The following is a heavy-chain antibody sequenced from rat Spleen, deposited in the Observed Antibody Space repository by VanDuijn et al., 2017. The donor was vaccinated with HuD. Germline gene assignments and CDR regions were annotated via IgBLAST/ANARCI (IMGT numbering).Heavy chain of an antibody. CDR2: ISTGGGNT. CDR3: TSDALNAPSY. CDR1: GFTFSNYD. V-gene: IGHV5-25*01. J-gene: IGHJ2*01. Sequence: EVQLVESGGGLVQPGGSLRLSCAASGFTFSNYDMAWVRQAPTKGLEWVASISTGGGNTYYRDSVKGRFTISRDNEKSNLYMQMDSLSSEDTPTYYSTSDALNAPSYWGQGVMVTVSS. D-gene: IGHD3-1*01.